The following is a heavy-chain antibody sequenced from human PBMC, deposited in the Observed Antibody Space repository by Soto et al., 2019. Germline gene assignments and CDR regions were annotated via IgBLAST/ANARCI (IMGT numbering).Heavy chain of an antibody. CDR1: GFTFSNYG. J-gene: IGHJ5*02. Sequence: QVQLVESGGGVVQPGRSLRLSCAASGFTFSNYGMHWVRQAPGKGLEWVGVIWYDGSNKYYADSVKGRFTISRDNSKNTLYLQMNSLRVEDTAVYYCARDSYPQLLSRYNWFDPWGQGTLFTVS. V-gene: IGHV3-33*01. CDR3: ARDSYPQLLSRYNWFDP. D-gene: IGHD2-2*01. CDR2: IWYDGSNK.